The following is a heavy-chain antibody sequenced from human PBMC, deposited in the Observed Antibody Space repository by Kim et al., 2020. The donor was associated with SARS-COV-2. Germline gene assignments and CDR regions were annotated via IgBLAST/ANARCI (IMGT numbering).Heavy chain of an antibody. CDR1: GYTFTSYA. CDR3: ARENLGRDSSGYFDY. Sequence: ASVKVSCKASGYTFTSYAMNWVRQAPGQGLEWMGWINTNTGNPTYAQGFTGRFVFSLDTSVSTAYLQISSLKAEDTAVYYCARENLGRDSSGYFDYWGQGTLVTVSS. CDR2: INTNTGNP. D-gene: IGHD3-22*01. J-gene: IGHJ4*02. V-gene: IGHV7-4-1*02.